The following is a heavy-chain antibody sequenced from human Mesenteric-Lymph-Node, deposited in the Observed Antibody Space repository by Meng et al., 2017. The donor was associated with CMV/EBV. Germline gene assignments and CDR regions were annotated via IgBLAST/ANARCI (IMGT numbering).Heavy chain of an antibody. Sequence: GESLKISCAASGFTFSDYYMSWIRQAPGKGLEWVSYISSSGSTIYYADSVKGRFTISRDNAKNSLYLQMNSLRAEDTAVYYCARDLVVVVPAAIDYYYYGMDVWGQGTTVTVSS. D-gene: IGHD2-2*01. V-gene: IGHV3-11*04. CDR1: GFTFSDYY. CDR2: ISSSGSTI. J-gene: IGHJ6*02. CDR3: ARDLVVVVPAAIDYYYYGMDV.